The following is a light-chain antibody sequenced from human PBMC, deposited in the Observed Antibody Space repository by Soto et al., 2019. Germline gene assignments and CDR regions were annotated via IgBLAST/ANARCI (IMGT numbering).Light chain of an antibody. Sequence: EIVLTQSPGTLSLSPGERATLSCRASQSVSSSYLAWYQQKPGQAPRLLIYGASSRATGTPDRFSGSGSGTDFTLTISSLQSEDFAVYYCQQYGSSPQTFGQGTKVDIK. J-gene: IGKJ1*01. V-gene: IGKV3-20*01. CDR1: QSVSSSY. CDR2: GAS. CDR3: QQYGSSPQT.